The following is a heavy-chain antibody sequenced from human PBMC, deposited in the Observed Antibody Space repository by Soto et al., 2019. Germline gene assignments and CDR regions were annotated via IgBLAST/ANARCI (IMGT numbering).Heavy chain of an antibody. D-gene: IGHD3-16*01. CDR1: GYTFNSHE. CDR2: ISGSGTT. CDR3: ARGGIH. V-gene: IGHV3-48*03. J-gene: IGHJ4*02. Sequence: VGSLRLSCVASGYTFNSHEMNWVRQAPGKGLEWISSISGSGTTNYAESVKGRFTISRDNAHKSLFLEMKDLRVEDTAVYYCARGGIHWGQGTLVTVSS.